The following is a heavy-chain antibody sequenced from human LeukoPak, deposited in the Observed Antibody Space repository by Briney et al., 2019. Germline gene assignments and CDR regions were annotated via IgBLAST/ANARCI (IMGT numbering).Heavy chain of an antibody. J-gene: IGHJ5*02. V-gene: IGHV1-2*02. CDR3: VRENIVATRWFDP. Sequence: ASVKVSCKASGYTFTDHFLHWVRQAPGQGLEWMGWVNSNTGATQYAQKFRGRVTMTRDTSITTSCMDLSRLTSDDTAVYFCVRENIVATRWFDPWGQGTLVTVSS. CDR2: VNSNTGAT. CDR1: GYTFTDHF. D-gene: IGHD5-12*01.